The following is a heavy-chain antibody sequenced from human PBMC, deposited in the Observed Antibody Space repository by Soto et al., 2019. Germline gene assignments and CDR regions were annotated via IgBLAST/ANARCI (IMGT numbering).Heavy chain of an antibody. D-gene: IGHD3-3*01. CDR3: ARPSTIFGFYYYYGMDV. CDR1: GYTFTSYA. V-gene: IGHV1-3*01. Sequence: ASVKVSCKASGYTFTSYAMHWVRQAPGHRLEWMGWINAGNGNTKYSQKFQGRVTITRDTSASTAYMELSSLRSEDTAVYYCARPSTIFGFYYYYGMDVWGQGTTVTVSS. J-gene: IGHJ6*02. CDR2: INAGNGNT.